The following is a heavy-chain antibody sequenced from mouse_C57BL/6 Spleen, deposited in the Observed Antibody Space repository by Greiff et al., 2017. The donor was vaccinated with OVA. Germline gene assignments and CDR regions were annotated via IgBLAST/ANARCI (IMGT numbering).Heavy chain of an antibody. CDR2: INPSTGGT. CDR1: GYSFTGYY. D-gene: IGHD1-1*01. J-gene: IGHJ2*01. CDR3: ARWHYGNYFDY. V-gene: IGHV1-42*01. Sequence: VQLQQSGPELVKPGASVKISCKASGYSFTGYYMNWVKQSPEKSLEWIGEINPSTGGTTYNQKFKAKATLTVDKSSSTAYMQLKSLTSEDSAVYYCARWHYGNYFDYWGQGTTLTVSS.